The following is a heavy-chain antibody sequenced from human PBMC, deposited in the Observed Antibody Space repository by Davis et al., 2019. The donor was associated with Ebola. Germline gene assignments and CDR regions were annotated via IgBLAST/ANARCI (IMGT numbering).Heavy chain of an antibody. D-gene: IGHD6-19*01. CDR3: ARGRTVTGTRGLSWFDP. CDR2: ISTYNGNT. J-gene: IGHJ5*02. V-gene: IGHV1-18*01. Sequence: ASVKVSCKASGYTFTSYGISWVRQAPGQGLEWMGWISTYNGNTNYAQKVQGRITMTTDTSTSTAYMELRSLRSDDTARYYCARGRTVTGTRGLSWFDPWGQGALVTVSS. CDR1: GYTFTSYG.